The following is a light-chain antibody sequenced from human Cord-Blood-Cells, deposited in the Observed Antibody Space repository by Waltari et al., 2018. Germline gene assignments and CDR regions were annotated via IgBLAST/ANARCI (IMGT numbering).Light chain of an antibody. CDR1: ALPQHY. Sequence: SYELTQPPSVSVSPGQKARITCSGVALPQHYAYWYQQKPGQAPVLVIYKDSERPSGIPERFSGSSSGTTVTLTISGVQAEDEADYYCQSADSSGTYVVFGGGTKLTVL. CDR2: KDS. CDR3: QSADSSGTYVV. V-gene: IGLV3-25*03. J-gene: IGLJ2*01.